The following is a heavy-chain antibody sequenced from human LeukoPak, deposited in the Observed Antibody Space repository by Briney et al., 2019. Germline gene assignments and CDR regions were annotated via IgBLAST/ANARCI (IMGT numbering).Heavy chain of an antibody. D-gene: IGHD3-22*01. Sequence: SETLSLTCRVSDDSISSYYWNWIRQPPGKPLEWIGYTHYSGNTNYNPSLKSRVTTLVDMSKNQFSLKLSSVTAADTAVYYCARISPPYYYDSSGYRGAFDIWGQGTMVTVSS. CDR1: DDSISSYY. J-gene: IGHJ3*02. CDR2: THYSGNT. CDR3: ARISPPYYYDSSGYRGAFDI. V-gene: IGHV4-59*08.